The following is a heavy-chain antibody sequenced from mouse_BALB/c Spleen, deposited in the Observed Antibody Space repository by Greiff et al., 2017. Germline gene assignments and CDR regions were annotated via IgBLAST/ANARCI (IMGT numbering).Heavy chain of an antibody. CDR1: GFTFSSFG. Sequence: VQLMESGGGLVQPGGSRKLSCAASGFTFSSFGMHWVRQAPEKGLEWVAYISSGSSTIYYADTVKGRFTISRDNPKNTLFLQMTSLRSEDTAMDYCARPRTTDAMDDGGQGTSVTVSS. V-gene: IGHV5-17*02. CDR3: ARPRTTDAMDD. CDR2: ISSGSSTI. J-gene: IGHJ4*01. D-gene: IGHD1-1*01.